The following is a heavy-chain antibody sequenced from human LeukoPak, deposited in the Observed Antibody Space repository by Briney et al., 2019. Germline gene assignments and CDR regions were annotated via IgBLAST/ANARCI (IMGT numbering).Heavy chain of an antibody. Sequence: GGSLRLSCAASGFTFRRYWMSWARQASGKGLEWVANMNQDGSEKYYVDSVKGRFTISRDNAKNSLYLQMNSLRAEDTAVYYCASSMPDSSGYSHCDYWGQGTLVTVSS. CDR2: MNQDGSEK. CDR3: ASSMPDSSGYSHCDY. V-gene: IGHV3-7*02. CDR1: GFTFRRYW. J-gene: IGHJ4*02. D-gene: IGHD3-22*01.